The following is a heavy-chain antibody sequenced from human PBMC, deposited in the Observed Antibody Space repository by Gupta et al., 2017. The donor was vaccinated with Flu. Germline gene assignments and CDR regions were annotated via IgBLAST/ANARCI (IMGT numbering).Heavy chain of an antibody. V-gene: IGHV3-21*01. Sequence: EVRLVESGGGLVKPGGSLRLSCAASGFTFSTCSMAWVRQAPGKGLEWVSSISGSSNYRDYADSVKGRFTISRENAKNLLYLQMESLRAEDTAVYYWTKGRGGICRMSGSCQWWGQGTLGTVSS. CDR1: GFTFSTCS. D-gene: IGHD2-15*01. CDR3: TKGRGGICRMSGSCQW. CDR2: ISGSSNYR. J-gene: IGHJ4*02.